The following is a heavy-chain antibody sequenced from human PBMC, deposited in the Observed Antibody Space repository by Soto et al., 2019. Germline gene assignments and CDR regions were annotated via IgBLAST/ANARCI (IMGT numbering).Heavy chain of an antibody. Sequence: QLQLQESGSGLVKPSQTLSLTCAVSGGSISSGGYSWSWIRQPPGKGLEWMGYIYHSGSTYYNQSLKSRVNISVDRSKNQFSLKLSSVTAADTAVYYCARRRGFPYYYGMDVWGQGTTVTVSS. CDR3: ARRRGFPYYYGMDV. CDR2: IYHSGST. D-gene: IGHD5-12*01. J-gene: IGHJ6*02. V-gene: IGHV4-30-2*01. CDR1: GGSISSGGYS.